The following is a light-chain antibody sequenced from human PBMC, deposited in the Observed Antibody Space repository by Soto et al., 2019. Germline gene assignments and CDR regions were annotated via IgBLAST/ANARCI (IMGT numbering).Light chain of an antibody. CDR1: QSVSSW. V-gene: IGKV1-5*03. J-gene: IGKJ3*01. Sequence: DIQMTQSPSTLSASVRDRVTITCRASQSVSSWLAWYQQKPGKAPKLLIYKASSLESGVPSRFSGSGSGTEFTLTISSLQPDDSATYYCQHYNSFGPGTKVDIK. CDR2: KAS. CDR3: QHYNS.